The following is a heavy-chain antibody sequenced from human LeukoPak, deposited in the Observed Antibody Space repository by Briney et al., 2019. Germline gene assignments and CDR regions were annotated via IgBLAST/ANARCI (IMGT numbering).Heavy chain of an antibody. J-gene: IGHJ5*02. V-gene: IGHV1-2*02. CDR3: ARAPTITMVRGGNNWFDP. Sequence: GATVKVSCKASGYTFTGYYMHWVRQAPGQGLEWMGWINPNSGGTNYAQKFQGRVTMTRDTSISTAYMELSRLRSDDTAEYYCARAPTITMVRGGNNWFDPWGQGTLVTVSS. CDR2: INPNSGGT. D-gene: IGHD3-10*01. CDR1: GYTFTGYY.